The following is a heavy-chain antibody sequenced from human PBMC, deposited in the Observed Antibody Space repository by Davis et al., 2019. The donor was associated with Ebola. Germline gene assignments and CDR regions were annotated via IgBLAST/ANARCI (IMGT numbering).Heavy chain of an antibody. Sequence: ASVKVSCKASGYTFTSYGISWVRQAPGQGLEWMGWISAYNGNTNYAQKLQGRVAMTTDTSTSTAYMELRSLRSDDTAVYYCARCSGSRHYYYYYGMDVWGQGTTVTVSS. CDR2: ISAYNGNT. V-gene: IGHV1-18*01. D-gene: IGHD1-26*01. CDR3: ARCSGSRHYYYYYGMDV. J-gene: IGHJ6*02. CDR1: GYTFTSYG.